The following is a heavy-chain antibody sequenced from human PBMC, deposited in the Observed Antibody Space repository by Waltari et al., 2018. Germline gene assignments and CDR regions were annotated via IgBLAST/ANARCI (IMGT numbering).Heavy chain of an antibody. Sequence: QVQLQESGPGLLKPSQTLSLTCTVSGGSIDGGSTYWTWVRQPAGKGLGWIGHIYNSGRTNYTPSLKSRVTISLDTSKNEFSLKLSSVNAADTTMYYCATTWDNESYHYAVIARWRQGTRVTVSS. D-gene: IGHD1-26*01. CDR2: IYNSGRT. CDR3: ATTWDNESYHYAVIAR. V-gene: IGHV4-61*09. CDR1: GGSIDGGSTY. J-gene: IGHJ6*02.